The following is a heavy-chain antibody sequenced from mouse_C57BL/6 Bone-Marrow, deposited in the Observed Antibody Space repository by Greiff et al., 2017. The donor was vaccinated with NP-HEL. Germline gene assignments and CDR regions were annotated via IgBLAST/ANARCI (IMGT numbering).Heavy chain of an antibody. D-gene: IGHD1-1*01. Sequence: QVQLQQPGAELVKPGASVKMSCKASGYTFTSYWITWVKQRPGQGLEWIGDIYPGSGSTNYNEKFKSKATLTVDTSSSTAYMQLSSLTSEDSAVYYCARYGYGSSLHYYAMDYWGQGTAVTVSS. J-gene: IGHJ4*01. CDR2: IYPGSGST. CDR3: ARYGYGSSLHYYAMDY. V-gene: IGHV1-55*01. CDR1: GYTFTSYW.